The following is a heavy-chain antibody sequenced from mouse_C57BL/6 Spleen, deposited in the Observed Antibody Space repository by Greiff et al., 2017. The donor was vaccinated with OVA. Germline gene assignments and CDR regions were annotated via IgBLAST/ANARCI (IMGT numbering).Heavy chain of an antibody. CDR1: GYTFTSYT. D-gene: IGHD2-4*01. Sequence: VQLQQSGAELARPGASVKMSCKASGYTFTSYTMHWVKQRPGQGLEWIGYINPSSGYTKYNQKFKDKATLTADKSSGTAYMQLSSLTSEDSAVYYCARNGMITGGVYFDYWGQGTTLTVSS. V-gene: IGHV1-4*01. J-gene: IGHJ2*01. CDR2: INPSSGYT. CDR3: ARNGMITGGVYFDY.